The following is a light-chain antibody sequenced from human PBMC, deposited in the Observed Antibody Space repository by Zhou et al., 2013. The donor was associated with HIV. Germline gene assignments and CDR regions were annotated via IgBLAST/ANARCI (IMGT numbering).Light chain of an antibody. Sequence: EIVLTQSPGTLSLSPGERATLSCRASQSVSSNLAWYQQKPGQAPRLLIYGASTRATGIPARFSGSGSGTEFTLTISSLQSEDFAVYYCQQYHKWPPFTFGQGTKLEI. CDR1: QSVSSN. J-gene: IGKJ2*01. CDR2: GAS. CDR3: QQYHKWPPFT. V-gene: IGKV3-15*01.